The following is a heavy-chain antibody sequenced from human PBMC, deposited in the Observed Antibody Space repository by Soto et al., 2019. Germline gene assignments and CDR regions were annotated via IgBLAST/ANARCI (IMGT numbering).Heavy chain of an antibody. CDR2: VSGYNDKT. V-gene: IGHV1-18*04. D-gene: IGHD2-21*01. CDR3: ARDFYPVAHFFDY. CDR1: GSTFTDHG. Sequence: ASVQVSCKSSGSTFTDHGIIWVLQAPGQGLEWVGWVSGYNDKTKSAQKFKGRVTMTTDTSTSTAYMELRSLRSDDTAVYYCARDFYPVAHFFDYWGQGTLVTVSS. J-gene: IGHJ4*02.